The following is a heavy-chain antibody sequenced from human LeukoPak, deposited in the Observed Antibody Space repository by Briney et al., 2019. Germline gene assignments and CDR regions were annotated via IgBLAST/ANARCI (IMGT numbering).Heavy chain of an antibody. J-gene: IGHJ3*02. CDR2: INSDGSGT. CDR1: GFTFSHYW. D-gene: IGHD6-13*01. V-gene: IGHV3-74*03. CDR3: ARGWGSSWYEGSAFDI. Sequence: PGGSLRLSCAASGFTFSHYWMHWVRQAPGKGLVWVSRINSDGSGTTYADSVKGRFTISRDNAKNTLHLQMNSLRAEDTAVYYCARGWGSSWYEGSAFDIWGQGTMVTVSS.